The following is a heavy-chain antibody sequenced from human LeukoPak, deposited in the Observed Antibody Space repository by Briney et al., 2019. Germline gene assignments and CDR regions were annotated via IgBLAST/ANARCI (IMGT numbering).Heavy chain of an antibody. J-gene: IGHJ5*02. CDR2: ISGSGGST. Sequence: GGSLRLSCAASGFTFSSYATDWVRQAPGKGLEWVSAISGSGGSTYYADSVKGRFTISRDNSKNTLYLQMNSLRAEDTAVYYCARAGIGIRFLEWLLRNWFDPWGQGTLVTVSS. CDR3: ARAGIGIRFLEWLLRNWFDP. D-gene: IGHD3-3*01. V-gene: IGHV3-23*01. CDR1: GFTFSSYA.